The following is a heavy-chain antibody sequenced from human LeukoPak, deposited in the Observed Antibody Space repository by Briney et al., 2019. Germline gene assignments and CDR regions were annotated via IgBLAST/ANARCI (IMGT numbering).Heavy chain of an antibody. J-gene: IGHJ4*02. V-gene: IGHV3-48*01. D-gene: IGHD6-19*01. CDR3: ARGTVAGKAPY. CDR1: GFTFSSYW. CDR2: ISSSGSTI. Sequence: GGPLRLSCAASGFTFSSYWMNWVRQAPGKGLEWVSYISSSGSTIYYADSVKGRFSISRDNAKNSLHLQMNSLRAEDTAVYYCARGTVAGKAPYWGQGTLVTVSS.